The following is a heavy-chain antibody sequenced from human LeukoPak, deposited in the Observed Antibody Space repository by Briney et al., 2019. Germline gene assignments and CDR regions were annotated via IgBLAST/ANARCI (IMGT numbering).Heavy chain of an antibody. CDR3: AKDRDCSSTSCYTGDFDY. V-gene: IGHV3-30*02. Sequence: GGSLRLSCAASGFTFSSYGMHWVRQAPGKGLERVAFIRYDGSNKYYAGSVKGRFTISRDNSKNTLYLQMSSLRAEDAAVYYCAKDRDCSSTSCYTGDFDYWGQGTLVTVSS. CDR1: GFTFSSYG. J-gene: IGHJ4*02. D-gene: IGHD2-2*02. CDR2: IRYDGSNK.